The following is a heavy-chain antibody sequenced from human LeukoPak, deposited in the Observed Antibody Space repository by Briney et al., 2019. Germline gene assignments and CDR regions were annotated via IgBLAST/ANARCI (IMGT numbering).Heavy chain of an antibody. D-gene: IGHD5-12*01. Sequence: PGGSLRLSCAASGFTFSSYGMYWVRQAPGRGLEWVANIKQDGSEKYYVDSVKGRFTISRDNAENALYLQMNSLRAEDTAVYYCARVNSGYDYARNYYGMDLWGQGTTVTVSS. J-gene: IGHJ6*02. CDR1: GFTFSSYG. V-gene: IGHV3-7*05. CDR3: ARVNSGYDYARNYYGMDL. CDR2: IKQDGSEK.